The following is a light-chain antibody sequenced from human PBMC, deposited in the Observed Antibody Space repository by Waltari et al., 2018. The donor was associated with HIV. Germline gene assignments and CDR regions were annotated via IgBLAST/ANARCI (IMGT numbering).Light chain of an antibody. V-gene: IGLV1-47*01. Sequence: QSVLSQSPSISGTPGQRVSISCSGSSSNIGGQYVSWYQQVPGTTPKLLIFWTTQRPAGVSDRFSGSVSGTSASLAISGLRSEDEADYYCAVWDVSLSAQVFGGGTTLTVL. CDR3: AVWDVSLSAQV. CDR2: WTT. J-gene: IGLJ3*02. CDR1: SSNIGGQY.